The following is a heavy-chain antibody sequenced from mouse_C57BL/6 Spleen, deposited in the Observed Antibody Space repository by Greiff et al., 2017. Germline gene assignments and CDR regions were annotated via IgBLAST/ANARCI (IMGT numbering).Heavy chain of an antibody. V-gene: IGHV2-2*01. D-gene: IGHD2-1*01. Sequence: VKLMESGPGLVQPSQSLSITCTVSGFSLTSYGVHWVRQSPGKGLEWLGVIWSGGSTDYNAAFISRLSISKDNSNSQVFFKMNRLQADDTSIYYCARNGNYYFDYWGQGTTLTVSS. J-gene: IGHJ2*01. CDR3: ARNGNYYFDY. CDR2: IWSGGST. CDR1: GFSLTSYG.